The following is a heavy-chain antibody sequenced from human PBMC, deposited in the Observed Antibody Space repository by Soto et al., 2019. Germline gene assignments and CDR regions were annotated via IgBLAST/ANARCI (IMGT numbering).Heavy chain of an antibody. J-gene: IGHJ3*02. CDR1: GFTLSAYW. V-gene: IGHV3-7*05. CDR2: INRDGSKK. CDR3: ARDVSPGSSSLYRGAFDI. D-gene: IGHD6-13*01. Sequence: EVQLEESGGDLVQPGGSLRLSCAASGFTLSAYWMTWVRQAPGKGLEWVANINRDGSKKSYLDSVRGRFTISRDNVGNSLYLQMDSLRADDTALYYCARDVSPGSSSLYRGAFDIWGQGTVVTVSS.